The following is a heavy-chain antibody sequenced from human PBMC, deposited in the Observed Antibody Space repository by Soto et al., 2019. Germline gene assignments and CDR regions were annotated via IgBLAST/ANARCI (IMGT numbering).Heavy chain of an antibody. CDR2: IYSGHTT. CDR3: VRGPSDHKLRLVEWPYGDY. V-gene: IGHV3-53*01. CDR1: GFIVSSNQ. J-gene: IGHJ4*02. D-gene: IGHD3-3*01. Sequence: GGSLRLSCVASGFIVSSNQMSWVRQAPGKGLEWVSVIYSGHTTYYADSVEGRFTISRDDSKDTLYLQMNSLRVEDTAVYYCVRGPSDHKLRLVEWPYGDYWGQGALVTSPQ.